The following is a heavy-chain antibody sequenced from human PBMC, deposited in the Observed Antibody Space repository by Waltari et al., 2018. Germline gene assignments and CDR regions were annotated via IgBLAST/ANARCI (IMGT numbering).Heavy chain of an antibody. J-gene: IGHJ4*02. CDR3: AKVALNWNYVVDY. CDR2: IRYDGSNK. CDR1: GFTFSSYG. Sequence: QVQLVESGGGVVPPGGSLRLSCAASGFTFSSYGMHWVRQAPGKGLEWVAFIRYDGSNKYYADSVKGRFTISRDNSKNTLYLQMNSLRAEDTAVYYCAKVALNWNYVVDYWGQGTLVTVSS. D-gene: IGHD1-7*01. V-gene: IGHV3-30*02.